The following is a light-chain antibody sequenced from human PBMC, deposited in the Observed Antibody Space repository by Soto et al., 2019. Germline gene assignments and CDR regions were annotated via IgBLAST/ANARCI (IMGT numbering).Light chain of an antibody. J-gene: IGKJ3*01. Sequence: DIQMTQSPSSLSASVGDRVTITCRASQGISNYLAWYQQKPGKVPKLLIYAASTLQSGVPSRFSGSGFGPAFHLTLSSLQPEDVATYYCQKYNSALFTFGPGTKVDIK. CDR1: QGISNY. CDR2: AAS. CDR3: QKYNSALFT. V-gene: IGKV1-27*01.